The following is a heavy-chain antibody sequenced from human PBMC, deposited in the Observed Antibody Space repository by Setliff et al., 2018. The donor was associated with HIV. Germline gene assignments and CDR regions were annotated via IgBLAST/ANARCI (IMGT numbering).Heavy chain of an antibody. CDR2: IIPILGLA. CDR3: ARGPKDCTSTSCRYYYNYYYMDV. Sequence: ASVKVSCKASGGTFNSYAISWVRQAPGRGLEWMGGIIPILGLANYAQKFQGRVTIIADKSTSTVYMEVSRLRSEDTAMYYCARGPKDCTSTSCRYYYNYYYMDVWGKGTPVTVSS. D-gene: IGHD2-2*01. V-gene: IGHV1-69*10. CDR1: GGTFNSYA. J-gene: IGHJ6*03.